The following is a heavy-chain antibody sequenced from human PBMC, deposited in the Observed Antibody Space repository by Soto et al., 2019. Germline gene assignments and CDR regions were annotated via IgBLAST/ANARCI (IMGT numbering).Heavy chain of an antibody. V-gene: IGHV4-34*01. CDR2: INHSGST. Sequence: SETLSLTCAVYGGSFSGYYWSWIRQPPGKGLEWIGEINHSGSTNYNPSLKSRVTISVDTSKNQFSLKLSSVTAADTAVYYCARGVGLVRGVTPYYFDYWGQGTLVTVS. CDR1: GGSFSGYY. D-gene: IGHD3-10*01. J-gene: IGHJ4*02. CDR3: ARGVGLVRGVTPYYFDY.